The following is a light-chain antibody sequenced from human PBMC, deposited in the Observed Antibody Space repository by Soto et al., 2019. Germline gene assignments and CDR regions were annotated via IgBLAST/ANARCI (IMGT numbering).Light chain of an antibody. CDR3: LLSYSGARPR. V-gene: IGLV7-46*01. CDR1: TGAVTSGHY. CDR2: DTS. J-gene: IGLJ2*01. Sequence: QAVVTQEPSLTVSPGGTVTLTCGSSTGAVTSGHYPYWFQQKPGQAPRTLIYDTSNKHSWTPARFSGSLLGGKAALTLSGAQPEDEAEYYCLLSYSGARPRFGGGTKLTV.